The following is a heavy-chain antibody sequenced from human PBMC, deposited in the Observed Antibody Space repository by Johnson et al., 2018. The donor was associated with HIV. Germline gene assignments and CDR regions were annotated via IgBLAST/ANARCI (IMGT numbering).Heavy chain of an antibody. V-gene: IGHV3-7*02. CDR1: GFTFSSYW. Sequence: EVQLVESGGGVVQPGGSLRLSCAASGFTFSSYWMSWVRQAPGKGLEWVANIKQDGSETYYVDSVKGRFTISRDNAKNLIYLQMDSLGAEDTAVYYCAIVQLLADDVFNIWGQGTMVTVSS. J-gene: IGHJ3*02. D-gene: IGHD3-10*01. CDR3: AIVQLLADDVFNI. CDR2: IKQDGSET.